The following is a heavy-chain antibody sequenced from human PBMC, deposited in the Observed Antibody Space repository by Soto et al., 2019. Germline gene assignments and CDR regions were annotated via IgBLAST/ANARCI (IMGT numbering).Heavy chain of an antibody. CDR3: AHLLGIAPYFDS. CDR1: GFSLSTSDVG. D-gene: IGHD7-27*01. V-gene: IGHV2-5*01. CDR2: IYWNDDK. Sequence: QITLKESGPTLVKPTQTLTLTCTFSGFSLSTSDVGVGWIRQPPGKTPEWLALIYWNDDKRYSPSLKNRLTITKDTSKNQVVLTLTNMDPVDTATYFCAHLLGIAPYFDSWGQGTLVTVSS. J-gene: IGHJ4*02.